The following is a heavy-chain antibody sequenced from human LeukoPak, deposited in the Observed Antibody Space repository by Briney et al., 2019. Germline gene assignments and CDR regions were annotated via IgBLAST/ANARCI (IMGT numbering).Heavy chain of an antibody. J-gene: IGHJ4*02. V-gene: IGHV3-30*02. CDR2: IRYDGSNK. CDR1: GFTFSSYG. D-gene: IGHD3-9*01. Sequence: GGSLRLSCAASGFTFSSYGMHWVRQAPGKGLEWVAFIRYDGSNKYYADSVKGRFTISRDNAKNSLYLQMNSLRAEDTAVYYCARVLTGANRQLDYWGQGTLVTVSS. CDR3: ARVLTGANRQLDY.